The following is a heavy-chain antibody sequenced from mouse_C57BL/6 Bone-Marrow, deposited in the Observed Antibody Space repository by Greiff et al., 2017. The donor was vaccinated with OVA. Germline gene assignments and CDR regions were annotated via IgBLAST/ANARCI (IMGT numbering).Heavy chain of an antibody. CDR2: IWRGGST. Sequence: VQLQQSGPGLVQPSQSLSITCTVSGFSLTSYGVHWVRQSPGKGLEWLGVIWRGGSTDYNAAFMSRLSITKDNSKSQVFFKMNSLQADDTAIYYCAFPYYGSSYGYFDVWGTGTTVTVSS. J-gene: IGHJ1*03. V-gene: IGHV2-5*01. CDR3: AFPYYGSSYGYFDV. D-gene: IGHD1-1*01. CDR1: GFSLTSYG.